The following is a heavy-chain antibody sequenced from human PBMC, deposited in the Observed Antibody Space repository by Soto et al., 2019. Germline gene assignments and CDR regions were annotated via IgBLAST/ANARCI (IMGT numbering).Heavy chain of an antibody. D-gene: IGHD1-1*01. CDR3: ARDLGTGTDY. V-gene: IGHV4-4*02. CDR2: IYHSGAT. CDR1: GDSITSSNW. J-gene: IGHJ4*02. Sequence: QVHLQESGPGLVKPSGTLSLTCAVSGDSITSSNWWSWVRQAPGKGLEWIGEIYHSGATTYNPSLKNRSTISVDPANYHFSLKLTSGTAADTAVYFCARDLGTGTDYWGRGTLVTVAS.